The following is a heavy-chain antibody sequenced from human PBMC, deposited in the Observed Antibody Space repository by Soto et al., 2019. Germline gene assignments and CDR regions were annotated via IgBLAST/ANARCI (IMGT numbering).Heavy chain of an antibody. CDR1: GGTFSSYA. Sequence: ASVKVSCKASGGTFSSYAISWVRQAPGQGLEWMGGIIPIFGTANYAQKFQGRATITADESTSTAYMELSSLRSEDTAVYYCARVSTSYYWFDPWGQGTLVTVS. CDR3: ARVSTSYYWFDP. D-gene: IGHD1-26*01. V-gene: IGHV1-69*13. CDR2: IIPIFGTA. J-gene: IGHJ5*02.